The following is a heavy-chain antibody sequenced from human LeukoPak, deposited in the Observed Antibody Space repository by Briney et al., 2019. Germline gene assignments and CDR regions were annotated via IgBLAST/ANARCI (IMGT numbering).Heavy chain of an antibody. V-gene: IGHV4-59*01. J-gene: IGHJ6*02. Sequence: SETLSLTCTVSSGSISNYYWSWIRQPPGRGLEWIGYINYSGSTNYNPSLKSRVTISVDTSKNQFSLKLSSVTAADTAVYYCARDPSLGWDYYGMDVWGQGTTVTVSS. CDR2: INYSGST. CDR3: ARDPSLGWDYYGMDV. D-gene: IGHD7-27*01. CDR1: SGSISNYY.